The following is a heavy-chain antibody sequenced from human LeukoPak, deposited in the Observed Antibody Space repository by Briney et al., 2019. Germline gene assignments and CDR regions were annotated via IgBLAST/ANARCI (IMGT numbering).Heavy chain of an antibody. D-gene: IGHD3-22*01. CDR1: GGSISSYY. V-gene: IGHV4-4*07. CDR3: ARDGYYYDSSGYYHLDY. J-gene: IGHJ4*02. Sequence: SETLSLTCTVSGGSISSYYWSWIRQPAGKGLEWIGRIYTSGSTNYNPSLKSRVTMSVDTSKNQFSLKLSSVTAADTAVYYCARDGYYYDSSGYYHLDYWGQGTLVTVSS. CDR2: IYTSGST.